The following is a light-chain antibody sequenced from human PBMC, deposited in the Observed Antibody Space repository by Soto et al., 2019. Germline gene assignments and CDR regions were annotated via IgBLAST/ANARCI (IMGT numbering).Light chain of an antibody. V-gene: IGLV1-44*01. CDR3: ATWYDRLNGWV. CDR2: SNN. Sequence: QSVLTQPPSASGTPGQRVTISCSGSSSNIGSNAVSWYQQLPGTAPKVLIYSNNQRPSGVPDRFSGSKSGTSASLAISGLQSEDDADYYCATWYDRLNGWVFGGGTKLNVL. CDR1: SSNIGSNA. J-gene: IGLJ3*02.